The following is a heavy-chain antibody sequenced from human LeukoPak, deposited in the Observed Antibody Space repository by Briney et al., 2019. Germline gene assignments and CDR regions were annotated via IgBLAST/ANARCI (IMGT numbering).Heavy chain of an antibody. CDR1: GFTFSDYY. Sequence: GGSLRLSCAASGFTFSDYYVSWIRQAPGKGLEWVSYISSSSSYTNYADSVKGRFTISRDNAKNSLYLQMNSLRAEDTAVYYCAREYSSGWYSSFHFDYWGQGTLVTVSS. D-gene: IGHD6-19*01. CDR2: ISSSSSYT. CDR3: AREYSSGWYSSFHFDY. V-gene: IGHV3-11*06. J-gene: IGHJ4*02.